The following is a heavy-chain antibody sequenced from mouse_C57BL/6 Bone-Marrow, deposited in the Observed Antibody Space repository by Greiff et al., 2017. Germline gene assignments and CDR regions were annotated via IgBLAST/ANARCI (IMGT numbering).Heavy chain of an antibody. J-gene: IGHJ2*01. CDR1: GFSLSTFGMG. CDR3: ARGTYYYDISHFDY. CDR2: IWWDDDK. V-gene: IGHV8-8*01. D-gene: IGHD1-1*01. Sequence: QVTLKVSGPGILQPSQTLSLTCSFSGFSLSTFGMGVGWIRQPAGKGLVWLAHIWWDDDKYYKPALKSRRTISKDTSKNQVFLKIATVDTADTATYYCARGTYYYDISHFDYWGQGTTLTVSS.